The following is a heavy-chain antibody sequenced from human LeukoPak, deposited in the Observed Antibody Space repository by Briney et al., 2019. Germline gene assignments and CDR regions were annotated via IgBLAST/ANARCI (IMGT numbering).Heavy chain of an antibody. Sequence: GESLKISCEGSGYTFTNFWIGWVRQMPGKGLEWMGVVSPSDSDTRYSPSFQGQVTISADKSITTAYLQWSSLKASDTATYYCVRQPRVHTPDFWGQGTLVTVSS. CDR2: VSPSDSDT. CDR1: GYTFTNFW. CDR3: VRQPRVHTPDF. J-gene: IGHJ4*02. D-gene: IGHD1-1*01. V-gene: IGHV5-51*01.